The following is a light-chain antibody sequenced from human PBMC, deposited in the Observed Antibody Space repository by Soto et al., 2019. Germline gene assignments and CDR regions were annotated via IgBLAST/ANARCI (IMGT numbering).Light chain of an antibody. Sequence: DFQLTQSPSTLSGSVGDRVTISCRASQTISSWLAWYQQKPGKAPKLLIYKAPALKSGVPSRFSGSGSGTEFTLTISSLQPDDFATYYCQHVNSYSEAFGRGTKVDIK. CDR2: KAP. CDR1: QTISSW. V-gene: IGKV1-5*03. J-gene: IGKJ1*01. CDR3: QHVNSYSEA.